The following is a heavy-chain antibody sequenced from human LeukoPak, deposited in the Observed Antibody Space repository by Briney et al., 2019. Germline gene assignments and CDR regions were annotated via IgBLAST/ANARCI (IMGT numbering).Heavy chain of an antibody. CDR1: RFTVATNH. Sequence: GGSLRLSCAASRFTVATNHMNWVRQAPGKGPEWVSVIYNGDNTAYADSVKGRFTVSRDNSKNTLYLQMHSLRAEDTAVYFCARASRWLAFDTWGQGTLVTVSS. CDR2: IYNGDNT. V-gene: IGHV3-66*01. CDR3: ARASRWLAFDT. J-gene: IGHJ4*02. D-gene: IGHD6-19*01.